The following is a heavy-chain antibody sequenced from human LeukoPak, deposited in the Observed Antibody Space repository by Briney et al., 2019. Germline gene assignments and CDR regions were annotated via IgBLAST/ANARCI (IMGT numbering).Heavy chain of an antibody. D-gene: IGHD3-3*01. J-gene: IGHJ5*02. CDR3: ARHGLTIFGVVRKYNWFDP. CDR2: IYYSGST. CDR1: GGSISSSSYY. Sequence: PSETLSLTCTVPGGSISSSSYYWGWIRQPPGKGLEWIGSIYYSGSTYYNPSLKSRVTISVDTSKNQFSLKLSSVTAADTAVYYCARHGLTIFGVVRKYNWFDPWGQGTLVTVSS. V-gene: IGHV4-39*01.